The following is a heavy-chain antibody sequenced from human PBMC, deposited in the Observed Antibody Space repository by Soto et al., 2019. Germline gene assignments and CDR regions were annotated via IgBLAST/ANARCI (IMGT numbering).Heavy chain of an antibody. V-gene: IGHV1-69*06. J-gene: IGHJ6*02. D-gene: IGHD3-10*01. CDR1: VGTFSSYA. CDR2: IIPIFGTA. Sequence: SVEVSCKACVGTFSSYAISCVRQDTGQGLEWMGGIIPIFGTANYAQKFQGRVTITADKSTSTAYMELSSLRSEDTAVYYCARDKGYYYGSGIYYYYYGMDVWGQGTTVTVSS. CDR3: ARDKGYYYGSGIYYYYYGMDV.